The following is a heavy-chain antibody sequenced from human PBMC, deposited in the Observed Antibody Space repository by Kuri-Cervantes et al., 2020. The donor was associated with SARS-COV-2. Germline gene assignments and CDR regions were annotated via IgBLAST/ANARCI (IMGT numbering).Heavy chain of an antibody. CDR3: ARVKGDDFWSGRQSDAFDI. Sequence: SETLSLTCAVSGGSISSGGYYWSWIRQSPGKGLAWIGYIYYSGNTYYNPSLKSRVTISVDRSKNQFSLKVNSVTAADTAVYYCARVKGDDFWSGRQSDAFDIWGQGTMVTVSS. CDR2: IYYSGNT. CDR1: GGSISSGGYY. V-gene: IGHV4-30-2*06. D-gene: IGHD3-3*01. J-gene: IGHJ3*02.